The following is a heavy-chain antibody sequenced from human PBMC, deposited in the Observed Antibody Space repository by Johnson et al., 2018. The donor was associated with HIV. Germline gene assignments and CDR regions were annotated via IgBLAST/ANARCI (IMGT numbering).Heavy chain of an antibody. CDR2: INWNGGST. Sequence: MLLVESGGGVVRPGGSLRLSCAASGFTFDDYGMSWVRQAPGKGLEWVSGINWNGGSTGYADSVKGRFTISRDNAKNSLYLQMNSLRAEDTALYYCARDPLSDSSGYDGGACDIWAKGQWSPSLQ. J-gene: IGHJ3*02. D-gene: IGHD3-22*01. CDR3: ARDPLSDSSGYDGGACDI. CDR1: GFTFDDYG. V-gene: IGHV3-20*04.